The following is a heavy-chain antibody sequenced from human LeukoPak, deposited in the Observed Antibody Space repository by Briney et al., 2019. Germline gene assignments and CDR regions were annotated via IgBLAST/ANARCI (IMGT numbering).Heavy chain of an antibody. J-gene: IGHJ4*02. D-gene: IGHD3-22*01. Sequence: SETLSLICAVSDYSISSGKYWGWIRQPPGKGLEWIGSVYQSGSTHYSPSLKSRVTISVDTSKNQFSLKLRSVTAADTAVYYCARNDSSGYFDYWGQGTLVTVSS. CDR1: DYSISSGKY. CDR3: ARNDSSGYFDY. V-gene: IGHV4-38-2*01. CDR2: VYQSGST.